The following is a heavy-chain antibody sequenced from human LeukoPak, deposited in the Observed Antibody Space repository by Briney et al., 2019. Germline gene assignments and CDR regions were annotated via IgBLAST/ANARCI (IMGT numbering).Heavy chain of an antibody. CDR3: AKNSGYSSSWATQGNAFDI. Sequence: GGSLRLSSAASGFTFSSYWMSWVRQAPGKGLEWVANIKQDGSEKYYVDSVKGRFTISRDNAKNSLYLQMNSLRAEDTAVYYCAKNSGYSSSWATQGNAFDIWGQGTMVTVSS. CDR1: GFTFSSYW. D-gene: IGHD6-13*01. CDR2: IKQDGSEK. J-gene: IGHJ3*02. V-gene: IGHV3-7*01.